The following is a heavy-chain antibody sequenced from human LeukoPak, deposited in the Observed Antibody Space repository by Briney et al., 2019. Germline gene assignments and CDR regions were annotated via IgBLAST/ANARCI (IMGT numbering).Heavy chain of an antibody. J-gene: IGHJ3*02. CDR3: ARDQGIGDASDN. V-gene: IGHV1-69*04. CDR1: GGAFSSYA. CDR2: INVILDTA. Sequence: GASVKVSCKASGGAFSSYAISWVRQAPGQGLEWMGRINVILDTANYAQKFQGRVTITADISTSTSYMELSSLRSEDTAVYYCARDQGIGDASDNWGQGTMVTVSS.